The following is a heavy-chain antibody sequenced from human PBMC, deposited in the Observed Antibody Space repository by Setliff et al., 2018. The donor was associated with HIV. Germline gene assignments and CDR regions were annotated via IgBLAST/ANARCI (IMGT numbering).Heavy chain of an antibody. V-gene: IGHV4-31*03. J-gene: IGHJ5*02. CDR2: IYHTGRT. Sequence: SETLSLTCTVSGDPIFIGGYYWSWIRQHPGGGLEWIGYIYHTGRTYYNPSLQSRIIMSLDMSQNQFSLKLSSVTAADTAVYYCAKEGNSVDNWLDPWGPGTLVTVSS. D-gene: IGHD1-26*01. CDR1: GDPIFIGGYY. CDR3: AKEGNSVDNWLDP.